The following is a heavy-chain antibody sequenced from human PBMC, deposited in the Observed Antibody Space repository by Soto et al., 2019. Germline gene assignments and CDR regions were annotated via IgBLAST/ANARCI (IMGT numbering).Heavy chain of an antibody. CDR2: IYYSGNT. V-gene: IGHV4-39*07. J-gene: IGHJ4*02. CDR1: GGSISSSSYY. D-gene: IGHD2-15*01. Sequence: PSETLSLTCTVSGGSISSSSYYWGWIRQPPGKGLEWIGSIYYSGNTNYNPSLKSRVTISVDTSKNQFSLKLSSVTAADTAVYYCARARGARYFDYWGQGTLVTVSS. CDR3: ARARGARYFDY.